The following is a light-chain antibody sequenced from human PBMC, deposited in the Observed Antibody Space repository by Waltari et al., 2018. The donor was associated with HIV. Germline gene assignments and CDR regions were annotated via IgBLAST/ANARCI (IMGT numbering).Light chain of an antibody. Sequence: DIQMTQSPSSLSASVGDRVTITCRASQGINTFLNWYQQRPGKAPKLLIYTASTLANGVPSRFGGSGSGTDFTLTVTSLHPEDFATYYCQQSYITPFTFGQGTKLEIK. CDR2: TAS. CDR3: QQSYITPFT. V-gene: IGKV1-39*01. J-gene: IGKJ2*01. CDR1: QGINTF.